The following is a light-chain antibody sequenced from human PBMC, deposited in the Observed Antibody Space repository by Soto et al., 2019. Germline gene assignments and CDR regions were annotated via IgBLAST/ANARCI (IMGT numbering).Light chain of an antibody. Sequence: EIVMTQSPATLSVSPGERATLSCRASQTIRNYLAWFQQKPGQAPSLLIYGASTRATGIPARFSGSGSGSEFTLTISRLQSDDFALYYCQQYNNWPLTFGGGTKVEI. CDR3: QQYNNWPLT. V-gene: IGKV3-15*01. CDR1: QTIRNY. CDR2: GAS. J-gene: IGKJ4*01.